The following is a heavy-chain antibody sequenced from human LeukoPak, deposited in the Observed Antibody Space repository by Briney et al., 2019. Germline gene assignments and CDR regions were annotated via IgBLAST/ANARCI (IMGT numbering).Heavy chain of an antibody. V-gene: IGHV4-39*01. CDR1: GGSISTRNHY. CDR2: IGYTGTT. Sequence: SETLSLTCTVTGGSISTRNHYWGWLRQPPGKWLEWIGSIGYTGTTNSNPSLKSRVTLSVDTSKNQVSLTLSSVTAADTAVYFCARRMGSGATYPRTFDYWGQGTLVTVSS. CDR3: ARRMGSGATYPRTFDY. D-gene: IGHD2-8*02. J-gene: IGHJ4*02.